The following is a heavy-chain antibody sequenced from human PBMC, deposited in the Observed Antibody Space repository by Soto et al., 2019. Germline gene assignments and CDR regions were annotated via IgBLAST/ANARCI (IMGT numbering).Heavy chain of an antibody. CDR3: VRDRGSSGGSGSISIAYAFDI. D-gene: IGHD3-22*01. V-gene: IGHV3-11*01. J-gene: IGHJ3*02. CDR2: ISSSGSTI. CDR1: GFTFSDYY. Sequence: QVQLVESGGGLVKPGGSLRLCCAASGFTFSDYYMSWIRQAPGKGLEWVSYISSSGSTIYYADSVKGRLTISRDNAKNSLYLQMNSLRAEDTAVYYCVRDRGSSGGSGSISIAYAFDIWGRGTMVTVSS.